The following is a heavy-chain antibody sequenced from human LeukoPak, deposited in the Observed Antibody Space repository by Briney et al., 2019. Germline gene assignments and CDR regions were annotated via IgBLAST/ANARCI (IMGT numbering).Heavy chain of an antibody. CDR2: INGDGGRT. V-gene: IGHV3-43*02. CDR3: AKDQRFGGYDLFYYYGMDV. CDR1: GFTFDDYA. J-gene: IGHJ6*02. D-gene: IGHD5-12*01. Sequence: GGSLRLSCAASGFTFDDYAMHWVRQAPGKGLEWVSLINGDGGRTYYADSVKGRFTISRDNRKKSLYLQMNSLRTEDTALYYCAKDQRFGGYDLFYYYGMDVWGQGTTVTVSS.